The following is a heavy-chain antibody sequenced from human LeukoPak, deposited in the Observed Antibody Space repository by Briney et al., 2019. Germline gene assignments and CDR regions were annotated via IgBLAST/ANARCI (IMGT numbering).Heavy chain of an antibody. D-gene: IGHD3-10*01. CDR2: IKHGGST. J-gene: IGHJ5*02. CDR1: GGSFSGYY. V-gene: IGHV4-34*01. Sequence: SETLSLTCAVYGGSFSGYYSSWIRQPPGKGLEWSGEIKHGGSTNYNPSLKSRVTISVDTSKNQFSLKLSSVTAADTAVYYCARGRLPRYYYGSGSRFDPWGQGTLVTVSS. CDR3: ARGRLPRYYYGSGSRFDP.